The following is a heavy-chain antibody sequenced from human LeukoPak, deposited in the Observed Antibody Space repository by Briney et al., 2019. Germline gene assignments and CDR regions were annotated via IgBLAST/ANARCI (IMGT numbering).Heavy chain of an antibody. CDR3: ARGRPHGNDY. CDR1: GFTFSSYW. Sequence: GESLRLSCAASGFTFSSYWMNWVRQVPGKGLVWVSRIASDGSNRDYADSVKGRFTISRDNAKNTLYLQMNSLRVEDTAVYYCARGRPHGNDYWGQGTLVTVSS. D-gene: IGHD4-23*01. V-gene: IGHV3-74*01. CDR2: IASDGSNR. J-gene: IGHJ4*02.